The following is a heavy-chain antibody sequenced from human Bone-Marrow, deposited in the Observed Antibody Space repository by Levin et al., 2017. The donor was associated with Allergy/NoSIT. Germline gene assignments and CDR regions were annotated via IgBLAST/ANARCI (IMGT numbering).Heavy chain of an antibody. CDR2: INSDGSST. Sequence: PGGSLRLSCSTSGFTFSTYWMHWVRQAPGKGLVWVSRINSDGSSTSYAESVKGRFTISRDNAKNTLFLQMNNLRAEDAAVYYCVTNYCGSCYGWIEPWGQGTLVTVSS. CDR1: GFTFSTYW. D-gene: IGHD2-2*01. V-gene: IGHV3-74*01. CDR3: VTNYCGSCYGWIEP. J-gene: IGHJ5*02.